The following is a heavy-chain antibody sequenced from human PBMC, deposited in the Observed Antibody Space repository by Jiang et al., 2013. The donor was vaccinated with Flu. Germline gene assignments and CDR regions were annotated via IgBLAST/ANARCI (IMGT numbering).Heavy chain of an antibody. CDR2: IFYSGTT. J-gene: IGHJ5*02. CDR1: GDSINSGYYY. Sequence: SGSGLVKPSQTLSLTCTVSGDSINSGYYYWSWTRQTPEKGLEWIASIFYSGTTNYNPSLKSRVSISLDTPKNQFSLTLNSVTAADTAVYYCARDLFWSHGIPASHWFDPWGQGALVTVS. D-gene: IGHD3-3*01. V-gene: IGHV4-30-4*01. CDR3: ARDLFWSHGIPASHWFDP.